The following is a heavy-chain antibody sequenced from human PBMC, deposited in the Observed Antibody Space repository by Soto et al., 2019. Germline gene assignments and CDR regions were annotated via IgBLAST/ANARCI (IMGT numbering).Heavy chain of an antibody. Sequence: PXXSLKISCGASAFTFRSCVMTWVRQAPGXVLECVSRTNXSGTGXYYAHSAKGRXXISRDNSXXKMSTQMNNMRAQHTGLYYCAKGLINGRWYAEDCGQGTLVTVSS. J-gene: IGHJ4*02. V-gene: IGHV3-23*01. CDR1: AFTFRSCV. CDR2: TNXSGTGX. CDR3: AKGLINGRWYAED. D-gene: IGHD6-13*01.